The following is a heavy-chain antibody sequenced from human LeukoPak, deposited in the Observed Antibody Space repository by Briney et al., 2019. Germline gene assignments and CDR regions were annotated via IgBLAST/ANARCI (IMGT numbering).Heavy chain of an antibody. V-gene: IGHV4-31*03. CDR1: GGSISSGGYY. J-gene: IGHJ5*02. Sequence: SQTLSLTCTVSGGSISSGGYYWSWIRQRPGKGLEWIGYIYYSGSTYYNPSLKSRVTISVDTSKNQFSLKLSSVTAADTAVYYCARDHCSRTSCYVGTSWFDPWGQGTLVTVSS. CDR2: IYYSGST. D-gene: IGHD2-2*01. CDR3: ARDHCSRTSCYVGTSWFDP.